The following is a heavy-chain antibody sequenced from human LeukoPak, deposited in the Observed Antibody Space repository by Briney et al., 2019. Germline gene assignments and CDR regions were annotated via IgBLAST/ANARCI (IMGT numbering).Heavy chain of an antibody. CDR2: ISSGSSAI. CDR1: GFTFSSYS. J-gene: IGHJ4*02. Sequence: GGSLRLSCAASGFTFSSYSMNWVRQAPGKGLEWVSIISSGSSAIFSADALKGRFTVSRDDAKNLLYLDMNSLRAEDTAVYYCARGHTAVTRHFDFWGQGTLVTVSS. V-gene: IGHV3-21*01. CDR3: ARGHTAVTRHFDF. D-gene: IGHD4-17*01.